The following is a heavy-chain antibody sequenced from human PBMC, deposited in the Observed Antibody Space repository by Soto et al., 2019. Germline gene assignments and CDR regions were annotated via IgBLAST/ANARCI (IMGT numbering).Heavy chain of an antibody. D-gene: IGHD6-6*01. CDR1: GYTFTNYG. CDR3: ARGRQLVGYFYYYRDV. CDR2: ISAYNGDT. J-gene: IGHJ6*03. Sequence: QVQLLQSGAEVKKPGASVKVSCKASGYTFTNYGITWVRQAPGQGLEWMGWISAYNGDTHYTQRLPGRGTMTTDTSTSTAYMELRGLRSDDTGVYYCARGRQLVGYFYYYRDVWGKGTTVTVSS. V-gene: IGHV1-18*01.